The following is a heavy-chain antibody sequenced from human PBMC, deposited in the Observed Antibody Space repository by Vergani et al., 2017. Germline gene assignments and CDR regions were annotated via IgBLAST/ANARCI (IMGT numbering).Heavy chain of an antibody. D-gene: IGHD6-25*01. CDR3: AKDPGYSSAPYYFDY. Sequence: EVQLVESGGGLIQPGGSLRLSCAASGFTVSSNYMSWVRQAPGKGLEWVSAISGSGGSTYYADSVKGRFTISRDNSKNTLYLQMNSLRAEDTAVYYCAKDPGYSSAPYYFDYWGQGTLVTVSS. CDR2: ISGSGGST. V-gene: IGHV3-23*04. CDR1: GFTVSSNY. J-gene: IGHJ4*02.